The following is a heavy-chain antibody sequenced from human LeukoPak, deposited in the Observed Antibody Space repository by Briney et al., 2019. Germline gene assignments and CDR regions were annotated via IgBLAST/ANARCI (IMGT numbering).Heavy chain of an antibody. CDR3: ARNTVTKPRGNYFDY. V-gene: IGHV3-30-3*01. CDR1: GFTFSSYA. D-gene: IGHD4-11*01. CDR2: ISYDGSNK. Sequence: AGGSLRLSCAASGFTFSSYAMHWVRQAPGKGLEWVAVISYDGSNKYYADSVKGRFTISRDNSKNTLYLQMNSLRAEDTAVYYCARNTVTKPRGNYFDYWGQGTLVTVSS. J-gene: IGHJ4*02.